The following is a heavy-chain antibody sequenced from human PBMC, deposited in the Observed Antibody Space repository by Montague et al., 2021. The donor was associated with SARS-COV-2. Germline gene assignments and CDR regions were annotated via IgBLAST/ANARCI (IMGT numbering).Heavy chain of an antibody. D-gene: IGHD3-10*01. Sequence: SLSLSWSASGFTFSSYAMHWVRQAPGKGLEWVAVISYDGSNKYYADSVKGRFTISRDNSKNTLYLQMNSLRAEDTAVYYCARPRSGSYYKTPIDYWGQGTLVTVSS. CDR1: GFTFSSYA. CDR2: ISYDGSNK. CDR3: ARPRSGSYYKTPIDY. J-gene: IGHJ4*02. V-gene: IGHV3-30-3*01.